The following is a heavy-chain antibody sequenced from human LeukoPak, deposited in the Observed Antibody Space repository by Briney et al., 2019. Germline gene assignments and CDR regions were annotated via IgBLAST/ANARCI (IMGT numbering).Heavy chain of an antibody. CDR2: IYTSGST. CDR3: ARDLYYYDSYWHFDL. CDR1: GGSISSYY. D-gene: IGHD3-22*01. J-gene: IGHJ2*01. V-gene: IGHV4-4*07. Sequence: PSETLSLTCTVSGGSISSYYWSWTRQPAGKGLEWIGRIYTSGSTNYNPSLKSRVTMSVDTSKNQFSLKLSSVTAADTAVYYCARDLYYYDSYWHFDLWGRGTLVTVSS.